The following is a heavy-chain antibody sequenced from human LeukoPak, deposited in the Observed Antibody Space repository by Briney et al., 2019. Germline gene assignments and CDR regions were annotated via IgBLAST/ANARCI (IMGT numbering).Heavy chain of an antibody. V-gene: IGHV3-21*01. J-gene: IGHJ4*02. Sequence: KPGGSLRLSCAASGFTFSSYSMNWVRQAPGKGLEWVSSISSSSSYIYYADSVKGRFTISRDNAKNSLYLQMNSLRAEDTAVYYCARVRGYDDSSGYYRIDYWGQGTLVTVSS. CDR3: ARVRGYDDSSGYYRIDY. CDR1: GFTFSSYS. D-gene: IGHD3-22*01. CDR2: ISSSSSYI.